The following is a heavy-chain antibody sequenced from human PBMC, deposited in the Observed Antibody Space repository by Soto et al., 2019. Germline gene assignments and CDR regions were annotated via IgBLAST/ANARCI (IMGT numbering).Heavy chain of an antibody. V-gene: IGHV3-15*01. CDR3: TTDRGVATISDWYFDL. Sequence: VQLVESGGGLVKPGGSLRLSCAASGFTFSDYYMSWIRQAPGKGLEWVGRIKSKTDGGTTDYAAPVKGRFTISRDDSKNTLYLQMNSLKTEDTAVYYCTTDRGVATISDWYFDLWGRGTLVTVSS. J-gene: IGHJ2*01. CDR1: GFTFSDYY. D-gene: IGHD5-12*01. CDR2: IKSKTDGGTT.